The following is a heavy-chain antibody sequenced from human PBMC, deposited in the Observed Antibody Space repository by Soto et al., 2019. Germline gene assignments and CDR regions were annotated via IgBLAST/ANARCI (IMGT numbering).Heavy chain of an antibody. CDR2: ISYDGSNK. V-gene: IGHV3-30-3*01. Sequence: QVQLVESGGGVVQPGRSLRLSCAASGFTFSSYAMHWVRQAPGKGLEWVAVISYDGSNKYYADSVKGRFTISRDNSKNPLYLQMNSLGAEDTAVYYWARRIAAAAGGGATFDYWGQGTLVTVSS. CDR1: GFTFSSYA. CDR3: ARRIAAAAGGGATFDY. D-gene: IGHD6-13*01. J-gene: IGHJ4*02.